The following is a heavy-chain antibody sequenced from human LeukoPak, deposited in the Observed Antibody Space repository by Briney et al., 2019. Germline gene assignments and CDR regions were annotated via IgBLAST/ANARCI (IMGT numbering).Heavy chain of an antibody. CDR1: GGSNSSGGYS. Sequence: PSQTLSLTCAVSGGSNSSGGYSWSWIRQPPGKGLEWIGYIYHSGSTYYNPSLKSRVTISVDRSKNQFSLKLSSVTAADTAVYYCARGVWSGLRLGELSLIDYWGQGTLVTVSS. V-gene: IGHV4-30-2*01. CDR2: IYHSGST. D-gene: IGHD3-16*02. J-gene: IGHJ4*02. CDR3: ARGVWSGLRLGELSLIDY.